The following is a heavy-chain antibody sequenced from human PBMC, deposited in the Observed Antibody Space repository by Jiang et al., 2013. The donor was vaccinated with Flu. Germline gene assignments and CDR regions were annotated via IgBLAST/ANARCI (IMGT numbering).Heavy chain of an antibody. CDR3: AIGGDYGDYGIFDY. Sequence: QLLESGGGVVQPGRSLRLSCAASGFTFSSYGMHWVRQAPGKGLEWVAVIWYDGSNKYYADSVKGRFTISRDNSKNTLYLQMNSLRAEDTAVYYCAIGGDYGDYGIFDYWGQGTLVTVSS. V-gene: IGHV3-33*01. D-gene: IGHD4-17*01. CDR2: IWYDGSNK. CDR1: GFTFSSYG. J-gene: IGHJ4*02.